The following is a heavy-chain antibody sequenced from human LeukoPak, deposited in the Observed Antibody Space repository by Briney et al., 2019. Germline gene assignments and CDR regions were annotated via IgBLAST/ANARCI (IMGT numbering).Heavy chain of an antibody. Sequence: GGSLRLSCAASGFTFSSYAMSWVRQAPGKGLEWGSAISGSGGSTYYADSVKGRFTISRDNSKNTLYLQMNSLRAEDTAVYYCAKGAYDFWSGYYDHWGQGTLVTVSS. CDR3: AKGAYDFWSGYYDH. J-gene: IGHJ4*02. V-gene: IGHV3-23*01. D-gene: IGHD3-3*01. CDR1: GFTFSSYA. CDR2: ISGSGGST.